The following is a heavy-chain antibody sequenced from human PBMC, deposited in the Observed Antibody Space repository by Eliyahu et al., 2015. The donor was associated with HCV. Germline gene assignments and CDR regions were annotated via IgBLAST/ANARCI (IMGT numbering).Heavy chain of an antibody. V-gene: IGHV4-59*01. CDR3: ARGDPGWFDP. CDR2: IYYSGST. Sequence: QVQLQESGPGLVKPSETLSLTCTVSGGSISSYYWSWIRQPPGKGLEWIGYIYYSGSTNYNPSLKSRVTISVDTSKNQFSLKLSSVTAADTAVYYCARGDPGWFDPWGQGTLVTVSS. CDR1: GGSISSYY. J-gene: IGHJ5*02.